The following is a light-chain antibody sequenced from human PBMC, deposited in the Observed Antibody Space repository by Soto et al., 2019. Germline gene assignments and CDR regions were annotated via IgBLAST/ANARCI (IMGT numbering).Light chain of an antibody. Sequence: DIQMTQSPSSLSASVGDRVTITCQASQDISYSLNWYQQKPWKAPKLLIYAASNLETGVPSRFSVTGSGTDFAFAISSLQPKDMATYYCQPDDNRPPCTFGPGTKVDSK. J-gene: IGKJ3*01. CDR1: QDISYS. CDR3: QPDDNRPPCT. CDR2: AAS. V-gene: IGKV1-33*01.